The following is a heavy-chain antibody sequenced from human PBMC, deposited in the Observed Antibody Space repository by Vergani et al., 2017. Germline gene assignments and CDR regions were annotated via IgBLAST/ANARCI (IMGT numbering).Heavy chain of an antibody. CDR1: GGSISSGDYY. CDR3: ARGDDQPGSMDV. D-gene: IGHD1-14*01. Sequence: QVQLQESGPGLVKPSQTLSLTCTVSGGSISSGDYYWSWIRQPPGNGLEWLGYIYYSGSTYYNPSLKSRVTISVDTSKNQCSLKLSSVTAADTAVYYLARGDDQPGSMDVWGQGTTVTLS. CDR2: IYYSGST. V-gene: IGHV4-30-4*01. J-gene: IGHJ6*02.